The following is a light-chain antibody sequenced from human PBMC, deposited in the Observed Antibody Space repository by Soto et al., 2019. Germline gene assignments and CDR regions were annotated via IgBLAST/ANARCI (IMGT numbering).Light chain of an antibody. J-gene: IGLJ2*01. V-gene: IGLV2-8*01. Sequence: QSVLTQPPSASGSPGQSVTISCTGTSSDVGTYNYVSWYQQHPGKAPKVMIYDVSKRPSGVPDRFSGSKSGNTASLTVSGLQAEDEANYYCSSYAGTNNLIFGGGTKVTVL. CDR2: DVS. CDR3: SSYAGTNNLI. CDR1: SSDVGTYNY.